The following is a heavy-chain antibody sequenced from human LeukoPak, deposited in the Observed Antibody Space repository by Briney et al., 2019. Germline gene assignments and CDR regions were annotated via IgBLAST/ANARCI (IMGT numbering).Heavy chain of an antibody. Sequence: SVKVSCKASGGTFSSYAISWVRQAPGQGLEWVGGIIPIFGTANYAQKFQGRVTITADESTSTAYMELSSLRSEDTAVYYCARVMEAYGDYGRAYYYMDVWGKGTTVTISS. D-gene: IGHD4-17*01. CDR2: IIPIFGTA. CDR3: ARVMEAYGDYGRAYYYMDV. J-gene: IGHJ6*03. CDR1: GGTFSSYA. V-gene: IGHV1-69*01.